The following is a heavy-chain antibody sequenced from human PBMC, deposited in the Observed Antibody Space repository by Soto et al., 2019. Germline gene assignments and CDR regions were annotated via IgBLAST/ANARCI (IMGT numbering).Heavy chain of an antibody. CDR3: ANREGLEYYDILTGTDDAFDV. D-gene: IGHD3-9*01. Sequence: GGSLRLSCAASGFTFSSDAMSWVRQAPGKGLEWVSAISGSGGSTYYADSVKGRFTISRDNSKNTLYLQMNSLRAEDTAVYYCANREGLEYYDILTGTDDAFDVWGQGTMVTVSS. V-gene: IGHV3-23*01. CDR1: GFTFSSDA. J-gene: IGHJ3*01. CDR2: ISGSGGST.